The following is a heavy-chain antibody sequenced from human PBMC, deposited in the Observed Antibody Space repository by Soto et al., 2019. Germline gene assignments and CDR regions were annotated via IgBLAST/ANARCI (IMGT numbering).Heavy chain of an antibody. CDR3: ARDQLEGNWFDP. J-gene: IGHJ5*02. Sequence: QLQLQESGSGLVRPSQTLSLTCAVSGGSISSGGYSWNWIRQPPGKGLEWIGYIYHSGSTLYNPSLKSRVSSSVNXSKNQFSLKLSSVTAADTAVYYCARDQLEGNWFDPWGQGTLVTVSS. V-gene: IGHV4-30-2*01. D-gene: IGHD1-1*01. CDR2: IYHSGST. CDR1: GGSISSGGYS.